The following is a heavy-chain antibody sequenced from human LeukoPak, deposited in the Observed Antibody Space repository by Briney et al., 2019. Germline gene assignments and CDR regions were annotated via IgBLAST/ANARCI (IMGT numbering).Heavy chain of an antibody. CDR3: ARESSGYFY. J-gene: IGHJ4*02. CDR2: ISSSISFR. CDR1: GFNFSSYS. D-gene: IGHD3-22*01. V-gene: IGHV3-21*01. Sequence: GGSLRLSCAASGFNFSSYSMNWVRQAPGKGLEWVSSISSSISFRYYADSVKGRFTISRDNAKHSLYLQMNSLRAEDTAVYYCARESSGYFYWGQGTLVTVSS.